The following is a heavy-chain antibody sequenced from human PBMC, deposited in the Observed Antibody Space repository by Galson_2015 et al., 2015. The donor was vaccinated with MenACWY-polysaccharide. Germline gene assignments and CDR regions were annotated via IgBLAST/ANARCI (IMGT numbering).Heavy chain of an antibody. Sequence: SLRLSCAASGFTFTSYAMSWVRQAPGKGPEWVSAIRSSGTNTYYADSVKGRFTISRDNPKNTLYLQMNSLRAEDTAVYYCAKDSTDLWSVAGRFDHWGQGTLVTVSS. CDR1: GFTFTSYA. CDR2: IRSSGTNT. D-gene: IGHD3-3*01. J-gene: IGHJ5*02. V-gene: IGHV3-23*01. CDR3: AKDSTDLWSVAGRFDH.